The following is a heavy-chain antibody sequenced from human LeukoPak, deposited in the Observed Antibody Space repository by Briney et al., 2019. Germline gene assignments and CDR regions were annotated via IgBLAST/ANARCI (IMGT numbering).Heavy chain of an antibody. D-gene: IGHD2-2*01. CDR3: ARDGDIVVVPAADPDYYYGMDD. CDR2: ISGSGGST. CDR1: GFTFSSYA. V-gene: IGHV3-23*01. J-gene: IGHJ6*02. Sequence: GGSLRLSCAASGFTFSSYAMSWVRQAPGKGLEWVSAISGSGGSTYYADSVKGRFTISRDNSKNTLYLQMNSLRAEDTAVYYCARDGDIVVVPAADPDYYYGMDDWAQGTTVTVSS.